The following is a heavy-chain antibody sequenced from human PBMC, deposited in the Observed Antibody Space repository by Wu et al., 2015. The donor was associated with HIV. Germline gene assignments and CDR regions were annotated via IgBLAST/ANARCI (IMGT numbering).Heavy chain of an antibody. D-gene: IGHD6-13*01. Sequence: QVQLVQSGAEVKKPGASVKVSCKASGGTFSSYAISWVRQAPGQGLEWMGGIIPIFGTANYAQKFQGRVTITADESTSTAYMELSSLRSEDTAVYYCARDPTFIAAAGGGYYYYMDVWGKGDHGHRLL. J-gene: IGHJ6*03. CDR1: GGTFSSYA. V-gene: IGHV1-69*13. CDR3: ARDPTFIAAAGGGYYYYMDV. CDR2: IIPIFGTA.